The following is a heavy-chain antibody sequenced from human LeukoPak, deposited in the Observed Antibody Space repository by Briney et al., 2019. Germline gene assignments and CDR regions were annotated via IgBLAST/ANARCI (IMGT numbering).Heavy chain of an antibody. CDR2: IYHSGST. D-gene: IGHD2-2*01. Sequence: SQTLSLTCAVSGGSISSGGYSWSWIRQPPGKGLEWFGYIYHSGSTYYNPSLKSRVTISVDRSKNQFSLKLSSVTAADTAVYYCARLQRRYCSSTSCYLNWFDPWGQGTLVTVSS. V-gene: IGHV4-30-2*01. J-gene: IGHJ5*02. CDR3: ARLQRRYCSSTSCYLNWFDP. CDR1: GGSISSGGYS.